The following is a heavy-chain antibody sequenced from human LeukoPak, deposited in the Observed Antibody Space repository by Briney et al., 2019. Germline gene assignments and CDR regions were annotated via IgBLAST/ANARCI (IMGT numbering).Heavy chain of an antibody. D-gene: IGHD4-17*01. CDR2: IYHNGTA. CDR3: ARLYGDYSWYFDY. V-gene: IGHV4-61*08. Sequence: SQTLSLTCTVSGGFVSSGGFYWSWIRQPPGKGLEYIGYIYHNGTADYNPSLKSRVTISVDTSKNQFSLKLSSVTAADTAVYYCARLYGDYSWYFDYWGQGTLVTVSS. CDR1: GGFVSSGGFY. J-gene: IGHJ4*02.